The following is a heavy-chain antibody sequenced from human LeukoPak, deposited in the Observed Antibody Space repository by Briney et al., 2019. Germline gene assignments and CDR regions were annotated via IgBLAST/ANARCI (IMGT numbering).Heavy chain of an antibody. CDR1: GFTLSTDT. D-gene: IGHD3-10*01. Sequence: PWGTLGLSCAASGFTLSTDTMTWVRQAPGKALEWVSSVSGSGDTTSYADSVKGHFTISRDNSKNTLYLQMGSLRAEDTATYYCAKGSSGNYYHWGQGTLVTVSS. J-gene: IGHJ1*01. CDR2: VSGSGDTT. CDR3: AKGSSGNYYH. V-gene: IGHV3-23*01.